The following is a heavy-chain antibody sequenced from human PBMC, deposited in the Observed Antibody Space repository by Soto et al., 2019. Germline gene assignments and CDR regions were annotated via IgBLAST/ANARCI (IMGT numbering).Heavy chain of an antibody. CDR1: AGSISRYY. Sequence: SETLSLTCTVSAGSISRYYWSWIRQPPGKGLEWIGYIYYSGSTNYNPSLKSRVTISVDPSKNQFSLKLSSVTAADTAVYYWARGTGDYDAFDIWGHGTMVTVSS. V-gene: IGHV4-59*01. J-gene: IGHJ3*02. CDR3: ARGTGDYDAFDI. CDR2: IYYSGST. D-gene: IGHD4-17*01.